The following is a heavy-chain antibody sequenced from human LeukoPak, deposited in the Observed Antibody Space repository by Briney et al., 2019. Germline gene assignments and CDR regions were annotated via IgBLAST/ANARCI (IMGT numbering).Heavy chain of an antibody. CDR1: GYTFTSYD. CDR3: ARGIYYDSSGYYFGY. D-gene: IGHD3-22*01. J-gene: IGHJ4*02. V-gene: IGHV1-8*01. CDR2: MNPNSGNT. Sequence: ASVKVACKASGYTFTSYDINWVRQATGQGLEWMGWMNPNSGNTGYAQKFQGRVTMTRNTSISTAYMELSSLRSEDTAVYYCARGIYYDSSGYYFGYWGQGTLVTVSS.